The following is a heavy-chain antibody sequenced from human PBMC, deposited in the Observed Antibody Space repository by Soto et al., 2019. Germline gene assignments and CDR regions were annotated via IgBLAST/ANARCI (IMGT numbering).Heavy chain of an antibody. J-gene: IGHJ4*02. CDR3: ASPLTTGIYFDY. CDR1: GFTFDNYA. V-gene: IGHV3-23*01. Sequence: EVQLLESGGGLVQPGGSLRLSCATSGFTFDNYAVSWVRQAPGKGLEWVSFISGSGDYTYYADSVRGRFTISRDNSQNTLYLQMNGLRAEDTAMYFCASPLTTGIYFDYWGQGTLVTVSS. CDR2: ISGSGDYT. D-gene: IGHD4-17*01.